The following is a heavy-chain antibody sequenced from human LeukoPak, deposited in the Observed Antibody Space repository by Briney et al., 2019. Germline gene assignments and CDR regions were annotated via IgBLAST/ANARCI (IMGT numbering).Heavy chain of an antibody. Sequence: SVKVSCKASGGTFSSYTIYWVRQAPGQGLEWVGRIIPIIGRPKSAQSFQGRVTITADTATVYLELSSLRPEDTALYYCARIGTPSNPFDSWGQGTLITVSS. V-gene: IGHV1-69*02. CDR1: GGTFSSYT. D-gene: IGHD4-11*01. J-gene: IGHJ4*02. CDR3: ARIGTPSNPFDS. CDR2: IIPIIGRP.